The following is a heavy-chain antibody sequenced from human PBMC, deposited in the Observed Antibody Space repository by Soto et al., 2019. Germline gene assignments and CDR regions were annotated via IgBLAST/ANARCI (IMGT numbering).Heavy chain of an antibody. J-gene: IGHJ4*02. V-gene: IGHV4-59*08. D-gene: IGHD6-19*01. Sequence: SETLSLTCTVSGGSISSYYWSWIRQPPGKGLEWIGYIYYSGSTNYNPSLKSRVTISVDTSKNQFSLKLSSVTAADTAVYYCARHRYSSGWREYYFDYWGQGTLVTVSS. CDR3: ARHRYSSGWREYYFDY. CDR1: GGSISSYY. CDR2: IYYSGST.